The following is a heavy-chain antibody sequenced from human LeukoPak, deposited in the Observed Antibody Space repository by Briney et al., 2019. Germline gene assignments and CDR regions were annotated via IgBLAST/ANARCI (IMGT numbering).Heavy chain of an antibody. CDR1: GFTFGDHA. D-gene: IGHD1-14*01. CDR2: IRSKAYGGTT. V-gene: IGHV3-49*04. J-gene: IGHJ4*02. Sequence: PGGSLRLSCTASGFTFGDHAMSWVRQAPGKGLEWVGFIRSKAYGGTTEYAASVKGRFTISRDDSKSIAYLQMNSLKTEDTAVYYCTRGDEPFDYWGQGTLVTVSS. CDR3: TRGDEPFDY.